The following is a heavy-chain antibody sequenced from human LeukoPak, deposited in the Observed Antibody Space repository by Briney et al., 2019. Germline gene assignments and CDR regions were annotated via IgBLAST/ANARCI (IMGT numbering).Heavy chain of an antibody. CDR3: ARGSRGGYSLNY. J-gene: IGHJ4*02. V-gene: IGHV4-34*01. CDR2: INHSGST. D-gene: IGHD3-16*01. CDR1: GGSFSVYY. Sequence: SETLSLTCAVYGGSFSVYYWSWIRQPPGKGLEWIGEINHSGSTNYNPSLKSRVTISVDTSKNQFSLKLSSVTAADTAVYYCARGSRGGYSLNYWGQGTLVTVSS.